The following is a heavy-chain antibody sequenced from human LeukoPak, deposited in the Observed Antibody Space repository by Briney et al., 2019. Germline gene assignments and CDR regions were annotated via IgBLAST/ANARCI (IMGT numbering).Heavy chain of an antibody. V-gene: IGHV3-23*01. CDR2: ISGSGGST. CDR3: AKDFGYSYGYDY. J-gene: IGHJ4*02. CDR1: GFTFSSYA. Sequence: GGSLRLSCAASGFTFSSYAMSWVRQAPGKGLEWVSAISGSGGSTYYADSVKGRFTISRDNSKDTLYLQMNSLRAEDTAVYYCAKDFGYSYGYDYWGQGTLVTVSS. D-gene: IGHD5-18*01.